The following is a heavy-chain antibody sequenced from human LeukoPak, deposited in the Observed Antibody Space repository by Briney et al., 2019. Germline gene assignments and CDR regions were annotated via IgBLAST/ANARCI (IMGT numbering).Heavy chain of an antibody. J-gene: IGHJ3*02. CDR1: GGSISSGGYY. V-gene: IGHV4-31*03. CDR3: AREREDDAFDI. CDR2: IYYSGST. Sequence: SETLSLTCTVSGGSISSGGYYWSWIRQHPGKGLEWIGYIYYSGSTYYNPSLKSRVTISVDTSKNQFSLKLSSVTAADTAVYYCAREREDDAFDIWGQGTMVTVSS.